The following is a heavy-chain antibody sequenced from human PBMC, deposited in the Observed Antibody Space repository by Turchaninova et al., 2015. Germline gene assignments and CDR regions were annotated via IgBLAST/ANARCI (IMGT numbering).Heavy chain of an antibody. CDR2: INRSGST. V-gene: IGHV4-34*01. J-gene: IGHJ4*02. Sequence: QVQLQQWGAGLLKPSETLSPPFGVNDGSFRGSYWRWNRQPPGKGLEWIGEINRSGSTTYNPSLKSRVSISRDTSKNQVSLKLTSVTAADTAVYYCAKSDRNTVTTHYWGQGTLVTVSS. CDR1: DGSFRGSY. CDR3: AKSDRNTVTTHY. D-gene: IGHD4-17*01.